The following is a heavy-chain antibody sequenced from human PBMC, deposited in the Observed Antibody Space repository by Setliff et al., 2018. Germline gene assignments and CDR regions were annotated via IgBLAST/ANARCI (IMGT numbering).Heavy chain of an antibody. J-gene: IGHJ4*02. CDR3: ATTTLGRYCFGGNCYFGY. CDR1: GGSFSGYF. CDR2: INDRGST. Sequence: PSETLSLTCAVYGGSFSGYFWSWIRQPPGRGLEWIGEINDRGSTHYNPSLKSRATISVDTPKNQFSLKLTSVTAADTAVYYCATTTLGRYCFGGNCYFGYWGQGTLVTVSS. D-gene: IGHD2-15*01. V-gene: IGHV4-34*01.